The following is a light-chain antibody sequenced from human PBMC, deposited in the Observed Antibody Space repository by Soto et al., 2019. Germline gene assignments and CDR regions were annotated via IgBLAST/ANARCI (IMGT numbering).Light chain of an antibody. V-gene: IGLV2-14*01. CDR3: ATWDDSLSAWV. Sequence: QSALTQPASVSGSPGQSITISCTGTNSDIGGYNYVSWYRHHPGEAPKLMIYGVTNRPSGVSTRFSGSKSGNTASLTISGLRSEDEGNYYCATWDDSLSAWVFGGGTKLTVL. CDR1: NSDIGGYNY. CDR2: GVT. J-gene: IGLJ3*02.